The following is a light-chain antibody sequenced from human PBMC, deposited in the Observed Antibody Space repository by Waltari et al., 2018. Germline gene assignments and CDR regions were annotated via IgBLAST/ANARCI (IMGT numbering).Light chain of an antibody. CDR3: QSYDYSLRAAV. CDR2: VNK. CDR1: SSNIGADYA. V-gene: IGLV1-40*01. Sequence: QSVLTQPPSVSGAPGHRVTISCTGNSSNIGADYAVHLYQQVPGTAPKLLMYVNKNRASGVPARFSGSKSGTSASLAITGLQAEDEADYYCQSYDYSLRAAVFGGGTKLTVL. J-gene: IGLJ2*01.